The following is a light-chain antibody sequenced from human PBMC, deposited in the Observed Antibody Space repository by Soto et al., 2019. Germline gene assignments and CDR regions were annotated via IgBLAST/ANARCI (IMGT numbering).Light chain of an antibody. V-gene: IGLV1-40*01. Sequence: QSVPTQPPSVSGAPGHRVTGSCTGSSSNIGAGYDIHWYQQLPGTAPKLLIDGNINRPSGVPDRFSGSKSGTSASLAITGLQAEDEADYYCQSYDSSLSGSVVFGGETKLTVL. J-gene: IGLJ2*01. CDR1: SSNIGAGYD. CDR3: QSYDSSLSGSVV. CDR2: GNI.